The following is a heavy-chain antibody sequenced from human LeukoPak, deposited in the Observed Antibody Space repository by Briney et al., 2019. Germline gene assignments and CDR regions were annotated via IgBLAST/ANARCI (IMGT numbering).Heavy chain of an antibody. J-gene: IGHJ4*02. CDR3: ATRRGYSYVGDY. CDR2: IDSSSSTI. CDR1: GFTFSSYS. Sequence: GGSLRLSWEASGFTFSSYSMTWVRQAPGEGLEWLSYIDSSSSTIYYADSVKGRFTIFRDNAKKSLYLQMNSLRAEDTAVYYCATRRGYSYVGDYWGQGTLATVSS. V-gene: IGHV3-48*01. D-gene: IGHD5-18*01.